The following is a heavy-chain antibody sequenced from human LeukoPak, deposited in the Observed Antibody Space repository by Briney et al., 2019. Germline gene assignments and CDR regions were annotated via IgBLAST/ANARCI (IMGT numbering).Heavy chain of an antibody. J-gene: IGHJ4*02. Sequence: GGSLRLSCAASGFTFDDYAMHWVRQAPGKGLEWVSGISWNSGSIGYADSVKGRFTISRDNAKNSLYLQMNSLRAEDMALYYCAKDENPSGSYSVGFDYWGQGTLVTVSS. CDR2: ISWNSGSI. D-gene: IGHD1-26*01. CDR3: AKDENPSGSYSVGFDY. V-gene: IGHV3-9*03. CDR1: GFTFDDYA.